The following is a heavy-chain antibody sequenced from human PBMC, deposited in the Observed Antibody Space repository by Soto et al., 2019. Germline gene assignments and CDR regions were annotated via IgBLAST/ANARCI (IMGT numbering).Heavy chain of an antibody. CDR1: GGSFSGYY. CDR2: INHSGST. V-gene: IGHV4-34*01. D-gene: IGHD6-13*01. J-gene: IGHJ4*02. CDR3: ASLQTRRPTYSSSWYQIGGTYYFDY. Sequence: SETLSLTCAVYGGSFSGYYWSWIRQPPGKGLEWIGEINHSGSTNYNPSLKSRVTISVDTSKNQFSLKLGSVTAADTAVYYCASLQTRRPTYSSSWYQIGGTYYFDYWGQGTLVTVSS.